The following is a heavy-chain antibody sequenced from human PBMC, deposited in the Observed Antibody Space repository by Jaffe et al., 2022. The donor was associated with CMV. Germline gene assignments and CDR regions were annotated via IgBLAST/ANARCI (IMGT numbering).Heavy chain of an antibody. CDR3: ARYHGSGWYLTTYYYYYMDV. CDR2: IKQDGSEK. Sequence: EVQLVESGGGLVQPGGSLRLSCAASGFTFSSYWMSWVRQAPGKGLEWVANIKQDGSEKYYVDSVKGRFTISRDNAKNSLYLQMNSLRAEDTAVYYCARYHGSGWYLTTYYYYYMDVWGKGTTVTVSS. D-gene: IGHD6-19*01. V-gene: IGHV3-7*03. J-gene: IGHJ6*03. CDR1: GFTFSSYW.